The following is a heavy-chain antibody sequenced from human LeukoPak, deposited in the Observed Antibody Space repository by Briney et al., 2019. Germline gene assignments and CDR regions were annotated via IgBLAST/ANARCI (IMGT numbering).Heavy chain of an antibody. Sequence: SVKVSCKASGCTFSSYAISWVRQAPGQGLEWMGGIIPIFGTANYAQKFQGRVTITADKSTSTAYMELSSLRSEDTAVYYCARDRRRVVRGVLGWFDPWGEGTLLTVSS. CDR1: GCTFSSYA. CDR2: IIPIFGTA. J-gene: IGHJ5*02. V-gene: IGHV1-69*06. CDR3: ARDRRRVVRGVLGWFDP. D-gene: IGHD3-10*01.